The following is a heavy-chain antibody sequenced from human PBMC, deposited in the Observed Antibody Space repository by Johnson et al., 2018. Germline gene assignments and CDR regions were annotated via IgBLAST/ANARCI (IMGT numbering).Heavy chain of an antibody. D-gene: IGHD2-2*01. CDR2: IKRKGDGETT. J-gene: IGHJ6*03. CDR3: TTDSTTKLYYYYYMDV. CDR1: GFMFSNAY. Sequence: EVQLVETGGGVVQPGRSLRLSCAASGFMFSNAYMTWVRQAPGKGLEWVGRIKRKGDGETTDYATRVKGRFTISRDDSKDTLYLQMNSLDIDDTAVYYCTTDSTTKLYYYYYMDVWGKGTTVTVSS. V-gene: IGHV3-15*07.